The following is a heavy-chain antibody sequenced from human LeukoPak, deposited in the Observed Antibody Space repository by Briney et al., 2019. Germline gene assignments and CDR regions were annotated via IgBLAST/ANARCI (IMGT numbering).Heavy chain of an antibody. CDR3: ARNDHNSTEFET. D-gene: IGHD2/OR15-2a*01. J-gene: IGHJ5*02. Sequence: GESLKISCKGSGYRFTRYWIGWVRQMAGKGLEWMGIIYPADSDTRYSPPFQGQVTISVDKSINTAYLQWSTLRASDTAMYYCARNDHNSTEFETWGQGTLVTVSS. CDR1: GYRFTRYW. CDR2: IYPADSDT. V-gene: IGHV5-51*01.